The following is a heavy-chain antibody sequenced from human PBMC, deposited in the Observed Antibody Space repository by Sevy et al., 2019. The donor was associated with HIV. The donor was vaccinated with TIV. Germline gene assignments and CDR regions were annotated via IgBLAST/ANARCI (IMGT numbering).Heavy chain of an antibody. CDR3: AKEKYYYDSSGSHFDY. D-gene: IGHD3-22*01. CDR1: GFTFDDYT. CDR2: ISWDGGST. Sequence: GGSLRLSCAASGFTFDDYTMHWVRQAPGKGLEWVSLISWDGGSTYYADSVKGRFTISRDNSKNSLYPQMNSLRTEDTALYYCAKEKYYYDSSGSHFDYWGQGTLVTVSS. V-gene: IGHV3-43*01. J-gene: IGHJ4*02.